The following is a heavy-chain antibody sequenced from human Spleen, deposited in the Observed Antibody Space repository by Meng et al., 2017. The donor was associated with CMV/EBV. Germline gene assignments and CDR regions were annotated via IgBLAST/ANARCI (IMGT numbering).Heavy chain of an antibody. CDR2: IYTSGST. Sequence: CTVSGGSISSGSYYWSWIRQPAGKGLEWIGRIYTSGSTNYNPSLKSRVTISVDTSKNQFSLKLSSVTAADTAVYYCAREVVAAAVDYWGQGTLVTVSS. D-gene: IGHD6-13*01. J-gene: IGHJ4*02. V-gene: IGHV4-61*02. CDR3: AREVVAAAVDY. CDR1: GGSISSGSYY.